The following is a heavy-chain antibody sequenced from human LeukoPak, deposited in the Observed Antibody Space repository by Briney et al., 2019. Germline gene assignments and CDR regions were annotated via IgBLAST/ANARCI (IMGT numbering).Heavy chain of an antibody. J-gene: IGHJ3*02. CDR1: GFTFSSYA. CDR3: ARDGGSYLPHDAFDI. D-gene: IGHD1-26*01. CDR2: ISGSGGST. Sequence: GGSLRLSCAASGFTFSSYAMSWVRQAPGKGLKWVSAISGSGGSTYYADSVRGRFTISRDNSKNTLYLQMNSLRAEDTAVYYCARDGGSYLPHDAFDIWGQGTMVTVSS. V-gene: IGHV3-23*01.